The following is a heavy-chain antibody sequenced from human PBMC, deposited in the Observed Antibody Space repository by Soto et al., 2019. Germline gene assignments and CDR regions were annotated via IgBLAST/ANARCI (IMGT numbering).Heavy chain of an antibody. V-gene: IGHV4-39*01. J-gene: IGHJ6*03. CDR1: GGSISSSSYY. D-gene: IGHD3-10*01. Sequence: QLQLQESGPGLVKSSETLSLTCTVSGGSISSSSYYWGWIRKPPGKGLEWIGSIYYSGSTYYKPSLKGRVTISVVTSKNQYSLKLSSVTAADTAVYYCAMRKYYGSGSSYYYYMDVWGKGTTVTVSS. CDR2: IYYSGST. CDR3: AMRKYYGSGSSYYYYMDV.